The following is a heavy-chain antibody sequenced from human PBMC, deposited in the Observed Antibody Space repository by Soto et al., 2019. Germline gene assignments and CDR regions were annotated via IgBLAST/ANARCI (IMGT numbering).Heavy chain of an antibody. D-gene: IGHD3-22*01. CDR3: ARDRVESGYQEYFQH. CDR2: IYSGGST. V-gene: IGHV3-53*01. CDR1: GFTVSSNY. J-gene: IGHJ1*01. Sequence: EVQLVESGGGLIQPGGSLRLSCAASGFTVSSNYMSWVRQAPGKGLEWVSVIYSGGSTYYADSVKGRFTISRDNSKNTLYLQMNSLRAEDTAVYYCARDRVESGYQEYFQHWGKGTLVTVSS.